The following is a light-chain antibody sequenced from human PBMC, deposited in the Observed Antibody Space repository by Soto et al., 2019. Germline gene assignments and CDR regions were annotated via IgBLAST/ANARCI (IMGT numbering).Light chain of an antibody. CDR2: DVT. CDR1: SSDVGGYNC. J-gene: IGLJ1*01. CDR3: SSYTSSSSYV. Sequence: QSALTQPASVSGSPGQSITLLCTGTSSDVGGYNCASWYQQHPGKAPKLMIHDVTNRPSGVSNRFSGSKSGNMASLTISGLQAEDEADYYCSSYTSSSSYVFGTGTKLTVL. V-gene: IGLV2-14*01.